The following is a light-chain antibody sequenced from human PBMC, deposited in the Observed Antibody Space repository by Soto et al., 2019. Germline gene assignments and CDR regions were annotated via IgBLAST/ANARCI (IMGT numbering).Light chain of an antibody. Sequence: QSVLTQPPSASGTPGQRVTISCSGSSSNIGRNTVKWYRQLPGTAPKLLIGGSHQRPSGVPDRVSGSQSGTSASLAVSGLQSEDEADYICAAWDDSLNAWAFGGGTKVTVL. CDR1: SSNIGRNT. CDR2: GSH. J-gene: IGLJ3*02. V-gene: IGLV1-44*01. CDR3: AAWDDSLNAWA.